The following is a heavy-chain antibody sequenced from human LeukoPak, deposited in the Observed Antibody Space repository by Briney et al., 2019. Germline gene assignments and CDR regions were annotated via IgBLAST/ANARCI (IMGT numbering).Heavy chain of an antibody. D-gene: IGHD3-22*01. CDR1: GGSISSGGHF. CDR3: ARRYYDNSGYRYYFDY. Sequence: SQTLSLTCTVSGGSISSGGHFWSWIRQHPGKGLECIGYIYYSGSTYYNPSLRSRVTISVDTSKNQFSLKLSSVTAADTAVYYCARRYYDNSGYRYYFDYWGQGTLVTVSS. CDR2: IYYSGST. J-gene: IGHJ4*02. V-gene: IGHV4-31*03.